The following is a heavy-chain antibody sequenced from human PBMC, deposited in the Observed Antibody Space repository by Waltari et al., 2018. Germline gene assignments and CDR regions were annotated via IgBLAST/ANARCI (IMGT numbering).Heavy chain of an antibody. CDR2: IYHSGST. Sequence: QVQLQESGPGLVKPSETLSLTCAVSGYSISSGYYWGWIRQPPGKGLEWIGSIYHSGSTYYNPSLKSRVTISVDTSKNQISLKLSSVTAADTAVYYCARDPVDYYDSSGYYSFDYWGQGTLVTVSS. D-gene: IGHD3-22*01. J-gene: IGHJ4*02. CDR1: GYSISSGYY. CDR3: ARDPVDYYDSSGYYSFDY. V-gene: IGHV4-38-2*02.